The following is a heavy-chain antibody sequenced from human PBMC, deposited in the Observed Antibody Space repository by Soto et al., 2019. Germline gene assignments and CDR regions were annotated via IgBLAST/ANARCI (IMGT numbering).Heavy chain of an antibody. V-gene: IGHV1-69*13. CDR1: GGTFSSYA. CDR3: ARAMVDGGDTRHYDILTGYYYYYYGMGV. CDR2: IIPIFGTA. J-gene: IGHJ6*02. D-gene: IGHD3-9*01. Sequence: SVKVSCKASGGTFSSYAISWVRQAPGQGLEWMGGIIPIFGTANYAQKFQGRVTITADESTSTAYMELSSLRSEDTAVYYCARAMVDGGDTRHYDILTGYYYYYYGMGVWG.